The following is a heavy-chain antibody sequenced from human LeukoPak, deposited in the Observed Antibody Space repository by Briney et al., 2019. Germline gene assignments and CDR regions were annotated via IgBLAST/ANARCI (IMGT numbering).Heavy chain of an antibody. D-gene: IGHD4-11*01. CDR3: ARNDYSNYNGY. CDR2: ISSSGSTI. Sequence: PGGSLRLSCAASGFTFSSYSMNWVRQAPGKGLEWVSYISSSGSTISYADSVKGRFTISRDNSKNTLYLQMNSLRAEDTAVYYCARNDYSNYNGYWGQGTLVTVSS. V-gene: IGHV3-48*01. J-gene: IGHJ4*02. CDR1: GFTFSSYS.